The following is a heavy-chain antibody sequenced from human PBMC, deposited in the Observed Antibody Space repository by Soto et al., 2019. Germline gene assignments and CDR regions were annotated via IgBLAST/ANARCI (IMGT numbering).Heavy chain of an antibody. J-gene: IGHJ5*02. CDR1: GFTFSSYA. CDR3: AKGGDYGSGSRFDT. Sequence: EVLLLQSGGDLVQPGGSLRLSCAASGFTFSSYAMGWVRQAPGKGLEWVSGISGSGDDTYHADSVKGRFTISRDNSKNTLSLQMSSLRADDTAVYYCAKGGDYGSGSRFDTWGQGRLVTVSS. D-gene: IGHD3-10*01. V-gene: IGHV3-23*01. CDR2: ISGSGDDT.